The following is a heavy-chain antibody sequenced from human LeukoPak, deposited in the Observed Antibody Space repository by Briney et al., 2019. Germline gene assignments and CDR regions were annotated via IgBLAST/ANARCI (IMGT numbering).Heavy chain of an antibody. CDR3: ARGHPEMREDY. CDR2: INPSGGST. CDR1: GYTFTSYY. D-gene: IGHD5-24*01. J-gene: IGHJ4*02. Sequence: APVKVSCKASGYTFTSYYMHWVRQAPGQGLEWMGIINPSGGSTSYAQKFQGRVTMTRDTSTSTVYVELSSLRSEDAAVYYCARGHPEMREDYWGQGTLVTVSS. V-gene: IGHV1-46*01.